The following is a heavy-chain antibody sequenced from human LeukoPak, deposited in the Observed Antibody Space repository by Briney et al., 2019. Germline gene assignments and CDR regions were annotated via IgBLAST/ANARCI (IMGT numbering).Heavy chain of an antibody. D-gene: IGHD2-21*01. V-gene: IGHV4-59*01. CDR3: ARDPCGGDCYLSFRGFDP. CDR1: GGSISSYY. J-gene: IGHJ5*02. Sequence: SETLSLTCTVSGGSISSYYWSWIRQPPGKGLEWIGYIYYSGSTNYNPSLKSRVTISVDTSKNQFSLKLSSVTAADTAVYYCARDPCGGDCYLSFRGFDPWGQGTLVTVSS. CDR2: IYYSGST.